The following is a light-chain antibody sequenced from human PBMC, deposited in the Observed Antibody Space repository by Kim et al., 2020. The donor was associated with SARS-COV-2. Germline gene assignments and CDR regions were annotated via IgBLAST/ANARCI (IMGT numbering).Light chain of an antibody. V-gene: IGLV1-44*01. CDR2: ASD. CDR3: SVWDGSLQDVL. CDR1: SSNSGRNA. J-gene: IGLJ2*01. Sequence: GQRVTISCSGSSSNSGRNAVNWYQPLPGAAPKLLIYASDQRPSGVPDRFSGSKSGSSASLAISGLQSDDEADYYCSVWDGSLQDVLFGGGTKVTVL.